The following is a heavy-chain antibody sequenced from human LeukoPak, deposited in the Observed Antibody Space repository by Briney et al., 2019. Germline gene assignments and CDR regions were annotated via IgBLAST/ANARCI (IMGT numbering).Heavy chain of an antibody. CDR3: ATGPGQQLVEGWFDP. Sequence: GASVKVSCRASGYTFTGYYMHWVRQAPGQGLEWMGWVNPNSGGTNYAQKFQGRVTMTRDTSISTAYMELSRLRSDDTAVYYCATGPGQQLVEGWFDPWGQGTLVTVSS. D-gene: IGHD6-13*01. J-gene: IGHJ5*02. CDR2: VNPNSGGT. V-gene: IGHV1-2*02. CDR1: GYTFTGYY.